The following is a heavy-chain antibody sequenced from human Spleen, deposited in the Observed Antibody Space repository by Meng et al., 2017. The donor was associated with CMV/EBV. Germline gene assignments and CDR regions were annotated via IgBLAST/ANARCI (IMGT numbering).Heavy chain of an antibody. V-gene: IGHV4-39*01. CDR3: ARHLRGYSWPKSD. Sequence: SETLSLTCIVSDDSINSMSYYWGWIRQPPGKGLEWIGSVYYSGSTYYNPSLKSRVTISVDTSKNQFSLKLSSVTATDTAVYYCARHLRGYSWPKSDWGQGTLVTVSS. CDR1: DDSINSMSYY. J-gene: IGHJ4*02. D-gene: IGHD1-26*01. CDR2: VYYSGST.